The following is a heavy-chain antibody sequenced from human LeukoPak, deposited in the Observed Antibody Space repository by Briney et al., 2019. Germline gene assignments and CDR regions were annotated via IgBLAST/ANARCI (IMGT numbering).Heavy chain of an antibody. CDR2: FDPEDGET. CDR1: GYTLTELS. J-gene: IGHJ4*02. CDR3: ATGALERLSRGYYFDY. V-gene: IGHV1-24*01. Sequence: ASVKVSCKVSGYTLTELSMHWVRQALGKGLEWMGGFDPEDGETIYAQKFQGRVTMTEDTSTDTAYMELSSLRSEDTAVYYCATGALERLSRGYYFDYWGQGTLVTVSS. D-gene: IGHD1-1*01.